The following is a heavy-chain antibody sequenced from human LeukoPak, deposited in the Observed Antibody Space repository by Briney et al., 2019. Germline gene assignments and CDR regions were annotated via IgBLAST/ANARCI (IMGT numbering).Heavy chain of an antibody. CDR1: GGSISSSSYY. CDR2: IYYSGST. D-gene: IGHD2-15*01. J-gene: IGHJ4*02. V-gene: IGHV4-39*07. CDR3: ARTPSVYCSGGDCYPGHFDY. Sequence: SETLSLTCTVSGGSISSSSYYWGWVRQPPGKGLEWIGSIYYSGSTYYNPSLKSRVTISVDTSKNQFSLKLSSVTAADTAVYYCARTPSVYCSGGDCYPGHFDYWGQGTLVTVSS.